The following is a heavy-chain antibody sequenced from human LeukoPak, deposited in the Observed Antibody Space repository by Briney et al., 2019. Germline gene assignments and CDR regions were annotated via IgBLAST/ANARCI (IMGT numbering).Heavy chain of an antibody. J-gene: IGHJ4*02. V-gene: IGHV1-18*01. CDR3: ARTPPPTIVGAHYFDY. CDR1: GYTFTSYG. D-gene: IGHD1-26*01. Sequence: ASVKVSCKAFGYTFTSYGINWARQAPGQGLEWMGWISTYNGYTNYAQNLQGRVTMTTDTSASTVYLELRSLRSDDTAVYYCARTPPPTIVGAHYFDYWGQGTLVTVSS. CDR2: ISTYNGYT.